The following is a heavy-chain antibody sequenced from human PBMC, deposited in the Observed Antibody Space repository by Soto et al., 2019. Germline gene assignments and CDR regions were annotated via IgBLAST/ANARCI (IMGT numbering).Heavy chain of an antibody. CDR3: ARSGGYSNYEYNWFDP. D-gene: IGHD4-4*01. V-gene: IGHV3-21*01. Sequence: EVQLVESGGGLVKPGGSLRLSCAASGFTFNTYSMNWVRQAPGKGLGGVSSISSSSSYIFYADSVKGRFTVSRDNAKNSLYLQMNSLRAEDTAVYYCARSGGYSNYEYNWFDPWGQGTLVTVSS. CDR1: GFTFNTYS. CDR2: ISSSSSYI. J-gene: IGHJ5*02.